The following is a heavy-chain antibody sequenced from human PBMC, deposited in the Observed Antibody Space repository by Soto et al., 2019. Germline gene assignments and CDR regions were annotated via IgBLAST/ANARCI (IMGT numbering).Heavy chain of an antibody. CDR1: GGSISSGGYS. CDR3: ARAPILTGQTIDY. J-gene: IGHJ4*02. V-gene: IGHV4-30-4*08. Sequence: SETLSLTCAVSGGSISSGGYSWSWIRQPPGKGLEWIGYIYYSGSTYYNPSLKSRVTISVDTSKNQFSLKLSSVTAADTAVYYCARAPILTGQTIDYWGQGTLVTVSS. CDR2: IYYSGST. D-gene: IGHD3-9*01.